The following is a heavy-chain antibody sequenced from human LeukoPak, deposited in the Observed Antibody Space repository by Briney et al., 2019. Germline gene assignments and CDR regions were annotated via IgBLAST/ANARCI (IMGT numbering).Heavy chain of an antibody. V-gene: IGHV3-48*03. CDR3: AKGGSSWSEFDY. CDR2: ISSSGRTI. J-gene: IGHJ4*02. Sequence: GGSLRLSCAASGFTFSSYAMNWVRQAPGKGLECVSYISSSGRTIYYADSVKGRFTISRDNSKNTLHLQMNSLRDDDTAVYYCAKGGSSWSEFDYWGQGTLVTVSS. CDR1: GFTFSSYA. D-gene: IGHD6-13*01.